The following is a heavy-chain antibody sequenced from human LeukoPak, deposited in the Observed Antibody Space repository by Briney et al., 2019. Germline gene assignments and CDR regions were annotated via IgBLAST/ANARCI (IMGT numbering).Heavy chain of an antibody. CDR1: GFSLSASGVG. CDR3: AHIRGDCSGSTCYKWRPFDY. CDR2: IYWDDDE. D-gene: IGHD2-15*01. V-gene: IGHV2-5*02. Sequence: SGPTLVNPTQTLTLTCTFPGFSLSASGVGVGWIRQPPGKALEWLALIYWDDDEWYSPSLKSRLTITKDTSKNQVGLTLTNMDPVDTATYCCAHIRGDCSGSTCYKWRPFDYWGQGTLVIVSS. J-gene: IGHJ4*02.